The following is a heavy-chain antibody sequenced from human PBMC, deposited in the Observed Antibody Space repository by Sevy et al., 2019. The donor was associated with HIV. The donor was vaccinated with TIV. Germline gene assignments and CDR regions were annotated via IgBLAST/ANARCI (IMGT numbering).Heavy chain of an antibody. CDR1: GFTFSDHY. D-gene: IGHD6-13*01. CDR3: ATHAGIAAAGRVFDY. Sequence: GGSLRLSCAASGFTFSDHYMEWVRQAPGKGLEWVGRIRNKADSDTTEYAASVKGRFTISSDDSKNSLYLIMNSLKTEATAVYYCATHAGIAAAGRVFDYWGQGTLVTVSS. CDR2: IRNKADSDTT. J-gene: IGHJ4*02. V-gene: IGHV3-72*01.